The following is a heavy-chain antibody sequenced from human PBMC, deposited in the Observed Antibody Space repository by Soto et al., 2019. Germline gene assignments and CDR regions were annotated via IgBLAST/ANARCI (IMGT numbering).Heavy chain of an antibody. D-gene: IGHD5-18*01. CDR1: GGSISSYD. CDR3: AKENTAIGLGGNWFDP. V-gene: IGHV4-59*01. CDR2: IYYSGST. J-gene: IGHJ5*02. Sequence: SESLSLTCTASGGSISSYDWSGIRQPPGKGLEWIGYIYYSGSTNYNPSLKSRVTISVDTSKNQFSLKLSSVTTADTAVYYCAKENTAIGLGGNWFDPWGQGTLVNVSS.